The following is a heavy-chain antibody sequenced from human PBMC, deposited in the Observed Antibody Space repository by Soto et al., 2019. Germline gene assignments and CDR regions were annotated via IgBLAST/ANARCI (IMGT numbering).Heavy chain of an antibody. CDR1: GFTFSSYW. CDR3: GRGYARLDY. CDR2: IKEDGNEK. J-gene: IGHJ4*02. D-gene: IGHD2-2*01. V-gene: IGHV3-7*03. Sequence: EVQLVESGGGLVQPGGSLRLSCAASGFTFSSYWMSWARQAPGKGLEWVANIKEDGNEKYYVESEKGRFTISRDHDEKSLFLQMNRLSAEDTAVYSCGRGYARLDYWGQGTLVTVSS.